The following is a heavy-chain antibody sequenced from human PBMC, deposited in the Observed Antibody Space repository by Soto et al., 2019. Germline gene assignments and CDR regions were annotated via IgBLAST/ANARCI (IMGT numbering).Heavy chain of an antibody. J-gene: IGHJ4*02. CDR2: IYYNGNT. Sequence: SETLSLTCNVSGRSISNSYYYWGWIRQPPGKGLEWIGNIYYNGNTYYHPSLKSRVTISVHTSKNQFSLRVSSATAADTAVYYCARARLGGFADSWGQGTLVTVSS. V-gene: IGHV4-39*01. CDR1: GRSISNSYYY. D-gene: IGHD3-16*01. CDR3: ARARLGGFADS.